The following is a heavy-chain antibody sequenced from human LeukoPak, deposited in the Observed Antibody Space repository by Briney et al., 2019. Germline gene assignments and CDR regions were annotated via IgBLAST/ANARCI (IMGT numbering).Heavy chain of an antibody. Sequence: GGSLRLSCAASGFTFSTYWMHWVRQAPGEGLVWVSRIKSDGSDTSYADSVKGRFSISRDNAKSTLYLQMSSLRAEDTAVYYCARGPGSSGGAYVGDYWGPGTLVTVSS. D-gene: IGHD3-22*01. CDR2: IKSDGSDT. J-gene: IGHJ4*01. CDR3: ARGPGSSGGAYVGDY. CDR1: GFTFSTYW. V-gene: IGHV3-74*01.